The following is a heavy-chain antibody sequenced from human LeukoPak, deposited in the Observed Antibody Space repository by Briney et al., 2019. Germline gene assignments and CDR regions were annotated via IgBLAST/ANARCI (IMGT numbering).Heavy chain of an antibody. D-gene: IGHD2-2*02. CDR2: INPDGSDK. J-gene: IGHJ5*02. CDR1: GFTVSSNY. V-gene: IGHV3-7*01. CDR3: ASDCSSTSCYTAP. Sequence: GGSLRLSCAASGFTVSSNYMTWVRQAPGKGLEWVAMINPDGSDKYYVDSVKGRFTVSRDNAKNSLYLQMNSLRAEDTAVYYCASDCSSTSCYTAPWGQGTLVTVSS.